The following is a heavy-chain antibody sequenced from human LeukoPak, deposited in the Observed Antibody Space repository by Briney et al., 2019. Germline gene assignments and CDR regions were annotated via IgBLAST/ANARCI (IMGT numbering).Heavy chain of an antibody. CDR2: IIPIFGTA. Sequence: ASVKVSCTASGGTFSSYAISWVRQAPGQGLEWMGGIIPIFGTANYAQKFQGRVTITADESTSTAYMELSSLRSDDTAVYYCARERGGSGDILTGYFYWGQGTLVTVSS. CDR3: ARERGGSGDILTGYFY. V-gene: IGHV1-69*13. CDR1: GGTFSSYA. D-gene: IGHD3-9*01. J-gene: IGHJ4*02.